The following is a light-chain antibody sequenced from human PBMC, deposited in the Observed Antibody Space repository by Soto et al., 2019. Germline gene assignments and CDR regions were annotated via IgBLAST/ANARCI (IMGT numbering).Light chain of an antibody. CDR1: STDFVSYNR. CDR3: CSYAGSSL. Sequence: QSALTQPPSVSGSPGQSVTISCTGTSTDFVSYNRVSWYQQPPGTAPKLIIYEGSKRPSGVSNRFSGSKSGNTASLTISGLQAEDEADYYCCSYAGSSLFGGGTKVTVL. CDR2: EGS. V-gene: IGLV2-23*01. J-gene: IGLJ3*02.